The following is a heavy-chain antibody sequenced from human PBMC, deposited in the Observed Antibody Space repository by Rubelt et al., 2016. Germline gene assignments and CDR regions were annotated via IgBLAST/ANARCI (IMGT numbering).Heavy chain of an antibody. D-gene: IGHD1-26*01. CDR2: IRSKANNYAT. CDR3: TGSRSSLVDY. Sequence: EVQLVESGGGLVQPGGSLRLSCAASGFTVSSNYMSWVRQAPGKGLEWVGRIRSKANNYATNYAASVRGRFTISRDDSKNTAELQMNSLKTEDTAVYYCTGSRSSLVDYWGQGTLVTVSS. CDR1: GFTVSSNY. J-gene: IGHJ4*02. V-gene: IGHV3-73*01.